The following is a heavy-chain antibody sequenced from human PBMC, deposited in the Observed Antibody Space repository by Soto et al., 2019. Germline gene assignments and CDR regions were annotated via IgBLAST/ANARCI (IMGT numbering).Heavy chain of an antibody. CDR3: VTGWSED. V-gene: IGHV3-74*01. Sequence: GGSLRLSCVVFGFTFSSSWMHWVRQGAGKGLVWVSRMNPDGRAINCADPVKGRFTTSRDNAKNILYLQMNSLRAEDTARYYCVTGWSEDGGQGTLVTVSS. CDR1: GFTFSSSW. CDR2: MNPDGRAI. J-gene: IGHJ4*02. D-gene: IGHD2-15*01.